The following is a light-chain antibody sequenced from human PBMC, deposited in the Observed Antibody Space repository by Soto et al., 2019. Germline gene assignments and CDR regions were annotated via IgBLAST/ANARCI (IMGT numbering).Light chain of an antibody. V-gene: IGLV2-14*01. CDR2: EVS. CDR3: ISYTGSSTSYV. CDR1: SSDVGSYDH. Sequence: QSVLTQPSSVSGSPGQSITISCSGTSSDVGSYDHVAWYQQFPGKTPKLMIYEVSNRPSGVSSRFPGSKSGNTASLTISGLQAEDEADDYCISYTGSSTSYVFGSGTKVTVL. J-gene: IGLJ1*01.